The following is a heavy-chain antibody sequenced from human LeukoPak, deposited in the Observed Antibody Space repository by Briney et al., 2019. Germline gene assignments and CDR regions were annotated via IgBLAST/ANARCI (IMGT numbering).Heavy chain of an antibody. CDR2: ISAYNGNT. D-gene: IGHD4-23*01. CDR1: GYTFSIYG. V-gene: IGHV1-18*01. CDR3: ARQGYSGHSQGAADY. J-gene: IGHJ4*02. Sequence: ASVTVSCKASGYTFSIYGFSWVRQAPGQGLEWMGWISAYNGNTNYAQKFQGRVTMTTDTSTSTAHMELRSLRSDDTAVYYCARQGYSGHSQGAADYWGQGTLVTVSP.